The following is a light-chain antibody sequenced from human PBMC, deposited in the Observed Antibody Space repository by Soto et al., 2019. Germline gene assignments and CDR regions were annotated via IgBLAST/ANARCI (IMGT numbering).Light chain of an antibody. CDR3: QQYGSSPYT. CDR2: GVS. V-gene: IGKV3-20*01. Sequence: EIVLTQSPGTLSLSPGERATLSCRASQSDSSNYLAWYQQKAGQAPRLLIYGVSSRATGIPDRFSGSGSGTDFTLTISRLEPEDFAVYYCQQYGSSPYTFGQGTKLEIK. J-gene: IGKJ2*01. CDR1: QSDSSNY.